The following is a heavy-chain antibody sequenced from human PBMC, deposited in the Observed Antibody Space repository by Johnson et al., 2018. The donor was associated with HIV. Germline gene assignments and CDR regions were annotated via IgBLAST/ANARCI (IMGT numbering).Heavy chain of an antibody. V-gene: IGHV3-30*18. CDR3: AKAGAVAGPGIDAFDI. D-gene: IGHD6-19*01. CDR2: ISLDGYNK. J-gene: IGHJ3*02. Sequence: QVQLVESGGGVVQPGRSLRLSCAASGFTFSRYTIHWVRQAPGQGLEWVAVISLDGYNKYYADSGKGRFTISRDNSKNTLYLQMNSLRAEDTAVYYCAKAGAVAGPGIDAFDIWGQGTMVTVSS. CDR1: GFTFSRYT.